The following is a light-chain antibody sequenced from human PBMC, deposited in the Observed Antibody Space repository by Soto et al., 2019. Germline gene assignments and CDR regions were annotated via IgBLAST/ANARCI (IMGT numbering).Light chain of an antibody. CDR2: DAS. J-gene: IGKJ1*01. CDR1: QSVSNN. Sequence: ILMTQSPSTLSVSPGERATLSCRASQSVSNNLAWYQQKPGQAPRLLIYDASTRATGIPARFSGSGSGTEFTLNISGLQAEDFAVYYCQQYTNWPPWTFGQGTKVEIK. V-gene: IGKV3-15*01. CDR3: QQYTNWPPWT.